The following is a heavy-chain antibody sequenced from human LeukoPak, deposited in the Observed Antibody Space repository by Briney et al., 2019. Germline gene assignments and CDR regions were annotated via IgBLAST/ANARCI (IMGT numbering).Heavy chain of an antibody. V-gene: IGHV1-69-2*01. J-gene: IGHJ4*02. Sequence: GASVKVSCKTSGYTFIDYYMHWVQQAPGRGLEWIGRIDPEDGETVYAEKFQGRVSILADTSTDTVYMELSSLRSDDTAMYYCVTFPTAPVDHWGQGTLLSVSS. CDR1: GYTFIDYY. D-gene: IGHD4-11*01. CDR2: IDPEDGET. CDR3: VTFPTAPVDH.